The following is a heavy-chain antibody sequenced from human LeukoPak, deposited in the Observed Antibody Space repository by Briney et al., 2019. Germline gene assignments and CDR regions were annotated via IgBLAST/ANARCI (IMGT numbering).Heavy chain of an antibody. J-gene: IGHJ4*02. CDR1: GGSFNGYY. Sequence: PSETLSLTCAVYGGSFNGYYWSWIRQPPGKGLEWIGEINHSGSTNYNPSLKSRVTISVDTSKNQFSLKLSSVTAADTAVYYCARVRRTTVTRTRGYYFDYWGQGTLVTVSS. V-gene: IGHV4-34*01. CDR2: INHSGST. D-gene: IGHD4-17*01. CDR3: ARVRRTTVTRTRGYYFDY.